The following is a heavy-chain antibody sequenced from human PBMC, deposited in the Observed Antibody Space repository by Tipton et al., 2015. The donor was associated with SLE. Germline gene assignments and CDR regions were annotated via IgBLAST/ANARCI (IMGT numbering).Heavy chain of an antibody. J-gene: IGHJ4*02. D-gene: IGHD2-15*01. CDR2: IKEDGSER. Sequence: GSLRLSCAASGFTFSSYWMTWVRQAPGKGLEWVANIKEDGSERYYVNSVDGRFTISRDNAKDSLYLQLNSLRAEDTAVYYCARDAYCSDGGCYSDYWGRGTLVAVSS. CDR1: GFTFSSYW. CDR3: ARDAYCSDGGCYSDY. V-gene: IGHV3-7*01.